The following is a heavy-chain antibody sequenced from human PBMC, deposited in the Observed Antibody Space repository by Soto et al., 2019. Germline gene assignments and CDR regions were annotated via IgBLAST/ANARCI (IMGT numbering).Heavy chain of an antibody. CDR1: GFTFSGSA. V-gene: IGHV3-73*01. CDR2: IRSKANSYAT. D-gene: IGHD6-13*01. Sequence: GGSLRLSCAASGFTFSGSAMHWVRQASGKGLEWVGRIRSKANSYATAYAASVKGRFTISRDDSKNTAYLQMNSLKTEDTAVYYCTRLDGIAAAGFYYYYGMDVWGQGTTVTVSS. J-gene: IGHJ6*02. CDR3: TRLDGIAAAGFYYYYGMDV.